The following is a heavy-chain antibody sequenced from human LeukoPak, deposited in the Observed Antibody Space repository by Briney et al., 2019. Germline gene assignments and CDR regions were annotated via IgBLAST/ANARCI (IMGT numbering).Heavy chain of an antibody. D-gene: IGHD5-18*01. V-gene: IGHV3-23*01. Sequence: PGGSLRLSCAASGFTFDSYAMSWVRQAPGKGLEWVSAVSGSGGSTYYADSVKGRFTISRDNSKNTLYLQMNSLRADDTAVYYCTKDGTWIRLWLSNWGQGTLVTVSS. CDR1: GFTFDSYA. CDR2: VSGSGGST. J-gene: IGHJ4*02. CDR3: TKDGTWIRLWLSN.